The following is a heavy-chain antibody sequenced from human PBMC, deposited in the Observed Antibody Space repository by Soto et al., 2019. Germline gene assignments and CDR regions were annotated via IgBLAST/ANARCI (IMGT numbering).Heavy chain of an antibody. V-gene: IGHV1-2*04. CDR2: INPNSGGT. D-gene: IGHD3-9*01. Sequence: GSSVKVSCKASGYTFTGYYMHWVRQAPGQGLEWMGWINPNSGGTNYAQKFQGWVTMTRDTSINTAYMELSRLRSDDTAVYYCARDQRYFDWETNKLPNYYMDVWGKGTTVTVSS. CDR1: GYTFTGYY. CDR3: ARDQRYFDWETNKLPNYYMDV. J-gene: IGHJ6*03.